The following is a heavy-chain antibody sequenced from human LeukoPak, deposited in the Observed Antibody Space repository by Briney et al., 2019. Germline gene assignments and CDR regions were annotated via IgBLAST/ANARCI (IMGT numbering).Heavy chain of an antibody. D-gene: IGHD1-26*01. CDR1: GGSISSGDYY. V-gene: IGHV4-30-4*01. CDR2: IYYSGST. J-gene: IGHJ4*02. Sequence: PSETLSLTCTVSGGSISSGDYYWRWIRQPPGKGLEWIGYIYYSGSTYYNPSLKSRVTISVDTSKNQFSLKLSSVTAADTAVYYCARERIVGATIYFDYWGQGTLVTVSS. CDR3: ARERIVGATIYFDY.